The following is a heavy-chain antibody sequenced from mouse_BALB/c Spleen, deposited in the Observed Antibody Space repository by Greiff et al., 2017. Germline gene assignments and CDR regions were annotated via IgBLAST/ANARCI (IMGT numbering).Heavy chain of an antibody. D-gene: IGHD3-1*01. V-gene: IGHV5-4*02. CDR1: GFTFSDYY. CDR3: ARAPLGLRRAMDY. J-gene: IGHJ4*01. Sequence: EVQGVESGGGLVKPGGSLKLSCAASGFTFSDYYMYWVRQTPEKRLEWVATISDGGSYTYYPDSVKGRFTISRDNAKNNLYLQMSSLKSEDTAMYYCARAPLGLRRAMDYWGQGTSVTVSS. CDR2: ISDGGSYT.